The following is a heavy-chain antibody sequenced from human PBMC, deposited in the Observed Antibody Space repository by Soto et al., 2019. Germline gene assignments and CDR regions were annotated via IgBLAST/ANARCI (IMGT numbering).Heavy chain of an antibody. D-gene: IGHD3-16*01. CDR2: INPTGGRT. V-gene: IGHV1-46*01. CDR1: GYGFTSYY. J-gene: IGHJ6*02. CDR3: ARGGSVTKSFYYYFGMDV. Sequence: QVQLVQSGAEVKDPGASVKLSCKASGYGFTSYYMHWVRQAPGQGLEWMGLINPTGGRTSYAQRFQGRVIMTRDTATSTVYLHLASLRSDDTALYYCARGGSVTKSFYYYFGMDVWGQGSTVTVSS.